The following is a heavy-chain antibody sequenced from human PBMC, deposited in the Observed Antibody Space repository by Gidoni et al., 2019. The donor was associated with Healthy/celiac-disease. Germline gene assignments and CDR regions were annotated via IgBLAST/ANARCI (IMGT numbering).Heavy chain of an antibody. CDR2: ISSSSSTI. V-gene: IGHV3-48*02. CDR3: ARDLQGTDDFWSGYYSSYYGMDV. Sequence: EVQLVESGVGLVQPGGSLRLSCAASGFTFSRYSMTWVRPAPGKGLEWVSYISSSSSTIYYADSVKGRFTISRDNAKNSLYLQMNSLRDEDTAVYYCARDLQGTDDFWSGYYSSYYGMDVWGQGTTVTVSS. D-gene: IGHD3-3*01. J-gene: IGHJ6*02. CDR1: GFTFSRYS.